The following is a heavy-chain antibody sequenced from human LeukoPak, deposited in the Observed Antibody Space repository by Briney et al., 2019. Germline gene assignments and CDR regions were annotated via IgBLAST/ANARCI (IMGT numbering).Heavy chain of an antibody. CDR3: ARGSISSGWYGY. CDR2: ISPYNGNT. V-gene: IGHV1-18*01. CDR1: GYTFTSYG. D-gene: IGHD6-19*01. Sequence: ASVKVSCKSSGYTFTSYGIIWVRQAPGQGLEWMGWISPYNGNTNYAQKLQDRVTMTTDTSTTTAYMALRSLRSDDTAVYYCARGSISSGWYGYWGQGTLVTVSS. J-gene: IGHJ4*02.